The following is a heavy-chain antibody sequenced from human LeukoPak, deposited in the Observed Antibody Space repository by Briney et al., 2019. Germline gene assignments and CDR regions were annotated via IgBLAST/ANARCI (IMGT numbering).Heavy chain of an antibody. D-gene: IGHD5-24*01. J-gene: IGHJ3*02. CDR3: ARHERDASLDHALDI. CDR1: GASISFYY. Sequence: PSETLSLTCTVSGASISFYYWSWIRQPPGKGLEWIGYIYYSGSTSYNPSLRSRVTILVDTSKNQFSLKLSSVTAADTAVYYCARHERDASLDHALDIWGQGTMVTVSS. CDR2: IYYSGST. V-gene: IGHV4-59*08.